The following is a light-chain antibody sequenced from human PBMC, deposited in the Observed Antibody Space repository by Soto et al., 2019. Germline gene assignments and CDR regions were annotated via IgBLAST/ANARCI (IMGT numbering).Light chain of an antibody. CDR3: QHMAT. V-gene: IGKV1-5*03. CDR1: QTISSS. J-gene: IGKJ1*01. Sequence: DIQMTQSPSTLSASVGDRVTITCRASQTISSSLAWYQQKPGKAPKPLIYRASSLESGVPSRFSGSGSGTEFTLTIISLQPDDFANYFCQHMATFGQGTKVEIK. CDR2: RAS.